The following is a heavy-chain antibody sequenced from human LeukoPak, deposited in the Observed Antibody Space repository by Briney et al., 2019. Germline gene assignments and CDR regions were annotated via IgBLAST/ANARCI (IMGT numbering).Heavy chain of an antibody. CDR3: ARDCSSYYDSSGCYDY. V-gene: IGHV1-3*03. D-gene: IGHD3-22*01. Sequence: GASVKVSCKASGGTFSSYAITWVRQAPGQRLEWMGWINAGNGNTKYSQEFQGRVTITRDTSASTAYMELSSLRSEDMAVYYCARDCSSYYDSSGCYDYWGQGTLVTVSS. CDR2: INAGNGNT. J-gene: IGHJ4*02. CDR1: GGTFSSYA.